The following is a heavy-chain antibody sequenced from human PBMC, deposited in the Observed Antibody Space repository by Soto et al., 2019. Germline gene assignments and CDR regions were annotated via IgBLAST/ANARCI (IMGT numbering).Heavy chain of an antibody. CDR1: GFTFSSYG. Sequence: QVQLVESGGGVVQPGRSLRLSCAASGFTFSSYGMHWVRQAPGKGLEWVELIWYDGSSKYYAESVKGRFTISRDNSKNTLYLQMNSLRAEDTAVYYFATMSLTTVTTFAYWFQGTLVTVSS. D-gene: IGHD4-17*01. CDR3: ATMSLTTVTTFAY. J-gene: IGHJ4*02. CDR2: IWYDGSSK. V-gene: IGHV3-33*01.